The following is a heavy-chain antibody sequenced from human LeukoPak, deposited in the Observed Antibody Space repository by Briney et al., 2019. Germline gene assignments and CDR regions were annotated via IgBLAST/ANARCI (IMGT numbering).Heavy chain of an antibody. V-gene: IGHV4-59*01. CDR2: IYYSGST. J-gene: IGHJ4*02. D-gene: IGHD3-22*01. CDR3: ARGGYYYDFPLDC. Sequence: SETLSLTCTVSGGSISSYYWSWIRQPPGKGLEWIGYIYYSGSTNYNPSLKSRVTISVDTSKNQFSLKLSSVTAADTAVYYCARGGYYYDFPLDCWGQGTLVTVSS. CDR1: GGSISSYY.